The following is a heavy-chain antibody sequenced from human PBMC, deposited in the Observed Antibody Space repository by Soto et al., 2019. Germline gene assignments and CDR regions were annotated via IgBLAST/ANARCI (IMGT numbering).Heavy chain of an antibody. CDR2: INPNSGGT. D-gene: IGHD2-2*01. CDR1: GYNVTGYY. CDR3: ARGYCSTISGPFGMDV. Sequence: ASVKVSCKASGYNVTGYYIHWVRQAPGQGLEWMGWINPNSGGTKYAEKFQGRVTMTRDTSISTVHMEMGRLTSDDTAVYYCARGYCSTISGPFGMDVWGQGTTVTVSS. V-gene: IGHV1-2*02. J-gene: IGHJ6*02.